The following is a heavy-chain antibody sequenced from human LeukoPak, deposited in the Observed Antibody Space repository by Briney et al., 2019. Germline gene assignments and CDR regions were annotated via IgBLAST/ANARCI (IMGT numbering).Heavy chain of an antibody. CDR2: IYYSGST. D-gene: IGHD3-10*01. CDR3: ARSGYYYYMDV. V-gene: IGHV4-39*07. Sequence: SETLSLTCTVSGGSISSSRYYWGWIRQPPGKGLEWIGSIYYSGSTYYNPSLKSRVTISVDTSKNQFSLKLSSVTAADTAVYYCARSGYYYYMDVWGKGTTVTVSS. CDR1: GGSISSSRYY. J-gene: IGHJ6*03.